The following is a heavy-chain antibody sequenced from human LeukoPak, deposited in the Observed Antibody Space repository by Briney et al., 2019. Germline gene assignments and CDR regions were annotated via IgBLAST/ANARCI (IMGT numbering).Heavy chain of an antibody. CDR1: GYSFTSYA. V-gene: IGHV1-69*13. CDR2: IIPIFGTA. CDR3: ARDKSSYYYDSSGFDY. Sequence: ASVKVSCKASGYSFTSYAISWVRQAPGQGLEWMGGIIPIFGTANYAQKFQGRVTITADESTSTAYMELSSLRSEDTAVYYCARDKSSYYYDSSGFDYWGQGTLVTVSS. J-gene: IGHJ4*02. D-gene: IGHD3-22*01.